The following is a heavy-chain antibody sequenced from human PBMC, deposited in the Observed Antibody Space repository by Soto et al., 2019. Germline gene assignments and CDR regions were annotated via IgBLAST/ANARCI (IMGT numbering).Heavy chain of an antibody. J-gene: IGHJ6*02. CDR3: ARVPRSYSSGWYEYYYYGMDV. CDR2: IIPIFGTA. Sequence: QVQLVQSGAEVKKPGSSVKVSCKASGGTFSSYAISWVRQAPGQGLEWMGGIIPIFGTANYAQKFQGRVTIPADKSTSTAYMELSSLRSEDTAVYYCARVPRSYSSGWYEYYYYGMDVWGQGTTVTVSS. CDR1: GGTFSSYA. V-gene: IGHV1-69*06. D-gene: IGHD6-19*01.